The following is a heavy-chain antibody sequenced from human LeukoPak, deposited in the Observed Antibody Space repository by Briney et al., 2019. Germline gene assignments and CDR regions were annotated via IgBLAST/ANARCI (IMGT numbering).Heavy chain of an antibody. V-gene: IGHV3-11*03. Sequence: GGSLRLSCAASGFTFSDFYMSWIRQAPGKWLEWVSYISASSYANYADSVKGRFTISRDNAKNSLYLQMNSLRAEDTAVYYCARPHSSSWKLSSYWGQGTLVTVSS. D-gene: IGHD6-13*01. CDR3: ARPHSSSWKLSSY. CDR1: GFTFSDFY. J-gene: IGHJ4*02. CDR2: ISASSYA.